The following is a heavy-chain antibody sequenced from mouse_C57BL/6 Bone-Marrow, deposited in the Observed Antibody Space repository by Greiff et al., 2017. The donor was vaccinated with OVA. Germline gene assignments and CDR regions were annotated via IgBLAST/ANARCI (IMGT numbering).Heavy chain of an antibody. Sequence: QVQLQQPGAELVKPGASVKMSCKASGYTFTSYWITWVKQRPGQGLEWIGDIYPGSGSTNYNEKFKGKATLTVDTSSSTAYMQLRSLTSEDSAVYYCARWALGWGEDWGKGTTLTVYS. CDR2: IYPGSGST. D-gene: IGHD2-13*01. CDR3: ARWALGWGED. CDR1: GYTFTSYW. V-gene: IGHV1-55*01. J-gene: IGHJ2*01.